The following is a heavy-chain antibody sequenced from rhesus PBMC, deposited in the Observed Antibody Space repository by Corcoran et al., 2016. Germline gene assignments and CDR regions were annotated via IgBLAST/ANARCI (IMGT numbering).Heavy chain of an antibody. V-gene: IGHV4-80*01. CDR3: ASVLRGLSYFDY. CDR2: INGNSGST. CDR1: GGSFSRYW. J-gene: IGHJ4*01. Sequence: QVQLQESGPGLVKPSETLSLTCAVSGGSFSRYWWSWVRQPPGKGLEWIGEINGNSGSTNYNPSLKSRVTLSNDASKKQFSLRLSSVTDADTAVYYCASVLRGLSYFDYWGQGVLVTVSS.